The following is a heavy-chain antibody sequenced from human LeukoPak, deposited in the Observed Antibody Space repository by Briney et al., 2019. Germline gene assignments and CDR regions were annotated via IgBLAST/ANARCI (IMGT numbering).Heavy chain of an antibody. D-gene: IGHD6-19*01. CDR2: IYYSGST. CDR3: ARDAQYSSGAIDY. V-gene: IGHV4-39*07. CDR1: GGSISSSSYY. J-gene: IGHJ4*02. Sequence: SETLSLTCTVSGGSISSSSYYWGWIRQPPGKGLEWIGSIYYSGSTYYNPSLKSRVTISVDTSKNQFSLKLSSVTAADTAVYYCARDAQYSSGAIDYWGQGTLVTVSS.